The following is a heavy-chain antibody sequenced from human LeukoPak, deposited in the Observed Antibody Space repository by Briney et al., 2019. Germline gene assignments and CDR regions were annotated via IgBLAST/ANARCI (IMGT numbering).Heavy chain of an antibody. J-gene: IGHJ4*02. CDR2: INLNSGAT. CDR3: ARALGSGSYYQAY. V-gene: IGHV1-2*02. D-gene: IGHD3-10*01. Sequence: ASVKVTCKASGFTFTDYYMHWVRQAPGQGLEWMGWINLNSGATGSTQKFQGSVTMTRDTSISTAYMELSRLRSDGTAVFYCARALGSGSYYQAYWGQGTLVTVSS. CDR1: GFTFTDYY.